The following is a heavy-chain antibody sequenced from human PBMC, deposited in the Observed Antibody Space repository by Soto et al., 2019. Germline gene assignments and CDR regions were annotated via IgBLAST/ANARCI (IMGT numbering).Heavy chain of an antibody. CDR2: IWSNGNNK. Sequence: LRLSCATSGFTFSTYGMHWVRQAPGKGLEWVAVIWSNGNNKYYAGFVKGRFTISRDNVKNTLDLHMSSVRAEDTAVYYGVKERGPFDAFDIWGQGTMVTVSS. V-gene: IGHV3-33*06. J-gene: IGHJ3*02. CDR1: GFTFSTYG. CDR3: VKERGPFDAFDI.